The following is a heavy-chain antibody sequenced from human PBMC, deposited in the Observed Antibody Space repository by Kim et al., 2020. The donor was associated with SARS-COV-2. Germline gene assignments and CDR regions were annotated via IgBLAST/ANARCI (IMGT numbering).Heavy chain of an antibody. Sequence: GGSLRLSCAASGFTFSSYGMHWVRQAPGKGLEWVAVIWYDGSNKYYADSVKGRFTISRDNSKNTLYLQMNSLRAEDTAVYYCAKAQDILAYYYGMDVWGQGTTVTVSS. V-gene: IGHV3-33*06. CDR1: GFTFSSYG. CDR3: AKAQDILAYYYGMDV. CDR2: IWYDGSNK. D-gene: IGHD3-9*01. J-gene: IGHJ6*02.